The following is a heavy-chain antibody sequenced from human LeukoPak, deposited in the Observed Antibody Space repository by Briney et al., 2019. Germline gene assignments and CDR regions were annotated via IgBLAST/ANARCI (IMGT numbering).Heavy chain of an antibody. J-gene: IGHJ4*02. D-gene: IGHD1-26*01. CDR3: ASDPPYNSGTYPDY. V-gene: IGHV3-33*01. CDR2: IWYDGSNK. Sequence: GGSLRLSCAASGFTFSSYAMRWVRQAPGKGLEWVAIIWYDGSNKYYADSVKGRFTISRDNSKNSLYLQMNSLRAEDTAVYYCASDPPYNSGTYPDYWGQGTLVTVSS. CDR1: GFTFSSYA.